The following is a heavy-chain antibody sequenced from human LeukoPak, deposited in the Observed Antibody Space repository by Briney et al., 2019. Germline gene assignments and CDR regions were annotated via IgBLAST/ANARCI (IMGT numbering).Heavy chain of an antibody. CDR3: ARDYYDSSGFWGGDY. J-gene: IGHJ4*02. V-gene: IGHV3-48*04. CDR2: ISSSSSTI. Sequence: GGSLRLSCAASGFTFSSYSMNWVRQAPGKGLEWVSYISSSSSTIYYADSVKGRFTISRDNAKNSLHLQMNSLRAEDTAVYYCARDYYDSSGFWGGDYWGQGTLVTVSS. D-gene: IGHD3-22*01. CDR1: GFTFSSYS.